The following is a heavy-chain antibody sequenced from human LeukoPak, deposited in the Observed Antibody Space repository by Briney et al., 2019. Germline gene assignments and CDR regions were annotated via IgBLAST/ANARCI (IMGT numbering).Heavy chain of an antibody. V-gene: IGHV1-24*01. Sequence: ASVKVSCKVSGYTLTELSMHWVRQVPGKGLEWMGGFDPEDGETIYAQKFQGRVTMTEDTSTDTAYMELSSLRSEDTAVYYCATEYLITMVRGVSSYGMDVWGQGTTVTVSS. CDR2: FDPEDGET. CDR3: ATEYLITMVRGVSSYGMDV. J-gene: IGHJ6*02. CDR1: GYTLTELS. D-gene: IGHD3-10*01.